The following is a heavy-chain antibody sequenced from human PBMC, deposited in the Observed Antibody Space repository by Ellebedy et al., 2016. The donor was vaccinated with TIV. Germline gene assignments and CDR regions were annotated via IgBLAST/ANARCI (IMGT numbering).Heavy chain of an antibody. J-gene: IGHJ4*02. D-gene: IGHD6-6*01. CDR1: GYTFTSYY. CDR2: INHSDGDT. V-gene: IGHV1-46*01. CDR3: ARTPRIAARYPYEY. Sequence: ASVKVSCXASGYTFTSYYLHWVRQAPGQRLEWMGIINHSDGDTRYAQKFQGRVTMTRDTSTSRVYMELSSLRSDDAAVYYCARTPRIAARYPYEYWGQGTLVTVSS.